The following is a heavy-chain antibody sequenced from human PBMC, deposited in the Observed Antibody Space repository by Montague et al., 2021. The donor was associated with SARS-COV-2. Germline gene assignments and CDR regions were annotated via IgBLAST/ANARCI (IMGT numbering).Heavy chain of an antibody. CDR2: ISGSGSTI. CDR3: ASEQYCSGGSCFYDAFDI. CDR1: GFTFSSYG. Sequence: SMRLSCAASGFTFSSYGMNWVRQAPGKGLEWVSYISGSGSTIYYADSVKGRFTISRDNAKNSLYLQMNSLRAEDTAVYYCASEQYCSGGSCFYDAFDIWGQGTMVTVSS. J-gene: IGHJ3*02. V-gene: IGHV3-48*03. D-gene: IGHD2-15*01.